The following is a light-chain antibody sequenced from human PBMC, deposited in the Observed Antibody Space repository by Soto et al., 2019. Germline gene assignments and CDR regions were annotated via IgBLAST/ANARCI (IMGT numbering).Light chain of an antibody. CDR1: SSDVGRYNH. CDR2: EDS. V-gene: IGLV2-14*01. J-gene: IGLJ2*01. Sequence: QSVLTQPASVSGSPGQSITISCTGTSSDVGRYNHVSWYQQHPGKAPKLLIYEDSNRPSGVSDRFSGSKSGNTASLTISGLQAEDEADYYCCSYASSRSALVFGAGTKLTVL. CDR3: CSYASSRSALV.